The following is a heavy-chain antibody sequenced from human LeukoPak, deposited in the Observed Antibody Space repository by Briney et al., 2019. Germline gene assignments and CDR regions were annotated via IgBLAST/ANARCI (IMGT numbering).Heavy chain of an antibody. CDR3: AIPPGYCGNDCSFDH. D-gene: IGHD2-21*02. J-gene: IGHJ4*02. V-gene: IGHV5-51*01. CDR1: GSCFSNYW. Sequence: GASLKISCEGSGSCFSNYWIGWVRQLPGKGLGWVGIIYLVDYETRYSPSFQGLVTISVDKSISTAFLQWSSLKASDTTMYYCAIPPGYCGNDCSFDHWGQGTLVTVSS. CDR2: IYLVDYET.